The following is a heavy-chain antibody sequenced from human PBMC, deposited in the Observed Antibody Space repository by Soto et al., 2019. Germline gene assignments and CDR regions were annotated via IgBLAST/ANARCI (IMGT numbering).Heavy chain of an antibody. CDR2: IGYSGAT. V-gene: IGHV4-31*03. CDR1: GASITSGGSF. CDR3: ARGGASSKWFAP. D-gene: IGHD2-15*01. Sequence: TLSLTGPVSGASITSGGSFWSWIRQHPGKGPEWIAFIGYSGATSYNPSLASRVTISADTYKSQFSLNLRSVTAAHTAVYYCARGGASSKWFAPWGQGTMVTVS. J-gene: IGHJ5*02.